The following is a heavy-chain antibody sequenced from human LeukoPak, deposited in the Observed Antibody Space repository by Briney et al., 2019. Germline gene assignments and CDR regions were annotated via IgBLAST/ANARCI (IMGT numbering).Heavy chain of an antibody. D-gene: IGHD2-2*01. CDR3: ARDGTVYSSSWYGN. CDR1: DDSITSGHY. Sequence: KPSETLSLTCAVSDDSITSGHYWGWIRQPPGKGLEWIGSIYHSGSTYYNPSLKSRVTISVETSKNQFSLKLSSVTAADTAVYYCARDGTVYSSSWYGNWGQGTLVTVSS. CDR2: IYHSGST. V-gene: IGHV4-38-2*02. J-gene: IGHJ4*02.